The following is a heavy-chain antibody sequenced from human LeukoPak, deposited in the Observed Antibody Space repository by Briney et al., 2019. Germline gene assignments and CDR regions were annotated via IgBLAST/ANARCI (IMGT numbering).Heavy chain of an antibody. D-gene: IGHD6-6*01. J-gene: IGHJ4*02. CDR1: GFTFSDYN. Sequence: GGSVRLSCAASGFTFSDYNMNWVRQSPEKGLEWVSSITSGTTYIYYADSVRGRFTLSRDNAKNSLYLQMNSLRAEDTAVYYCARWPYSSSYYFDYWGQGTLVTVSS. CDR3: ARWPYSSSYYFDY. V-gene: IGHV3-21*01. CDR2: ITSGTTYI.